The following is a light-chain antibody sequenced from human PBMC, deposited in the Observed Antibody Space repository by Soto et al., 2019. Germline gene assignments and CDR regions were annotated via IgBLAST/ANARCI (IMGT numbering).Light chain of an antibody. CDR1: QSISSW. CDR2: KAS. CDR3: QQYYSYPLT. J-gene: IGKJ4*01. V-gene: IGKV1-5*03. Sequence: DIQMTQSPSTLYASVGDRVTITCRASQSISSWLAWYQQKPGKAPKLLIYKASSLESGVPSRFSGSGSGTEFALTISSLQPDDFATYYCQQYYSYPLTFGGGTKVEIK.